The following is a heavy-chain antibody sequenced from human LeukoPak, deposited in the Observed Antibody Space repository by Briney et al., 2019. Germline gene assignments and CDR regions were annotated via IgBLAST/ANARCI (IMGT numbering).Heavy chain of an antibody. J-gene: IGHJ4*02. V-gene: IGHV3-20*04. D-gene: IGHD3-22*01. CDR1: GFTFDDYG. Sequence: GGSLRLSCAASGFTFDDYGMSWVRQAPGKGLEWVSGINWNGGSTGYADSVKGRFTISRDNAKNSLYLQMNSLRAEDTALYYCARDHYDSSGYPLFDYWGQGTLVTVSS. CDR3: ARDHYDSSGYPLFDY. CDR2: INWNGGST.